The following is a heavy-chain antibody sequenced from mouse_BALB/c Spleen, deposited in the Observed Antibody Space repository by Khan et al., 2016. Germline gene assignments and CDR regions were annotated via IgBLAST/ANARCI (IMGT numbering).Heavy chain of an antibody. D-gene: IGHD2-4*01. V-gene: IGHV1-20*02. Sequence: VQLQQSDPDLVKPGASVKISCKASGYSFTAYYMYWVKQSHGKSLEWIGRINPNNGATTFNQKFKGKAILNVDKSSTTAYMELRSLASEDSAVYYCASDDYVNGGQGTTLAVSS. J-gene: IGHJ2*01. CDR1: GYSFTAYY. CDR2: INPNNGAT. CDR3: ASDDYVN.